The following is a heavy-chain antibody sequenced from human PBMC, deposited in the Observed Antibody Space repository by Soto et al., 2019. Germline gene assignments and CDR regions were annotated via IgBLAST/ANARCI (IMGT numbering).Heavy chain of an antibody. D-gene: IGHD3-10*01. Sequence: SVKVSCKTSGDNFKKNVSTRVRQAPGQGLEWMGGTIPALGKTHYIEKFQGRVTITVDDATRTVYMEVRDLTSEDTAIYYCARGPFRPSAMDVWGQGTTVTVSS. CDR2: TIPALGKT. V-gene: IGHV1-69*10. CDR3: ARGPFRPSAMDV. CDR1: GDNFKKNV. J-gene: IGHJ6*02.